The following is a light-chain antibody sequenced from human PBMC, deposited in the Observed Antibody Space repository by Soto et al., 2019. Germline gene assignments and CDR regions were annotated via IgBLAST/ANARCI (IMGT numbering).Light chain of an antibody. Sequence: EIVVTQSPATLSVSPGERATLSCTASRTVDSTYLAWYQQKPGQAPRLLIYAVSDRATGTPDRFSGSGSGTDFTLTISSLEPEDFAVYYCQQRSNWPPITFGQGTRLEIK. CDR2: AVS. CDR1: RTVDSTY. V-gene: IGKV3D-20*02. CDR3: QQRSNWPPIT. J-gene: IGKJ5*01.